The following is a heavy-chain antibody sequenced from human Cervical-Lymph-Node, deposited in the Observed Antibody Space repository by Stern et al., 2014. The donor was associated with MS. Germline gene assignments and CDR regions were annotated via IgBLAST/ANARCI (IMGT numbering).Heavy chain of an antibody. Sequence: DVQLVESGGGLVQPGGSLRLSCAASGFTFSSFWMHWVRQAPGKGMVWVSRINSDGSTIDYADAVMGRFTISRDNAKNTLYLHMNSLRVEDTAVYYCARRPSLTPGLDALDDWGQGTLVTVSS. D-gene: IGHD3/OR15-3a*01. J-gene: IGHJ4*02. CDR2: INSDGSTI. V-gene: IGHV3-74*02. CDR3: ARRPSLTPGLDALDD. CDR1: GFTFSSFW.